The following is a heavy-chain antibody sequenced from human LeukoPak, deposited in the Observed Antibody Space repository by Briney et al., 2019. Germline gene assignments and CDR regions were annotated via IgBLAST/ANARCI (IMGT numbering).Heavy chain of an antibody. CDR1: DFSISRGYY. J-gene: IGHJ5*02. V-gene: IGHV4-38-2*02. Sequence: PSETLSLTCTVSDFSISRGYYWGWIRQPPGKGLECIGTIYHSGTTYYSPSLKTRVTISLDTSKNQFSLSLTSVTAADTAMYYCARAIALSGGNWFDPWGQGTLVIVSS. D-gene: IGHD2-8*02. CDR3: ARAIALSGGNWFDP. CDR2: IYHSGTT.